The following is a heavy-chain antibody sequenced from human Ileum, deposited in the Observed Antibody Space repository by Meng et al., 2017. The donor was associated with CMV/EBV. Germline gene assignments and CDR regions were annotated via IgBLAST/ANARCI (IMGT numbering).Heavy chain of an antibody. Sequence: DSGPGLVKPSESMSLPCTVSGDSITSFYRSWIRQPAGKALEWIGRIYHGGSTNYNPSLKSRVTLSVDTSKNQFSMRLTSVTAADTAVYYCARGPGGFGDFNFDYWGQGTLVTVSS. V-gene: IGHV4-4*07. CDR3: ARGPGGFGDFNFDY. CDR2: IYHGGST. J-gene: IGHJ4*02. D-gene: IGHD3-16*01. CDR1: GDSITSFY.